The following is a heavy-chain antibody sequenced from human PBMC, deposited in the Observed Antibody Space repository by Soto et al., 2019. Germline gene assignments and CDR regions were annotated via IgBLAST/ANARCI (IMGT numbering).Heavy chain of an antibody. CDR3: ASGDNCSGGSCYWFDP. J-gene: IGHJ5*02. D-gene: IGHD2-15*01. Sequence: SWYRKCSVYGKSISSGGYDSSKKRKDPGKGLEWIGYIYYSGSTYYNPSLKSRLTISVDTSKTQFSLKLSSVTAADTAVYYCASGDNCSGGSCYWFDPWGQGTLVTVSS. CDR2: IYYSGST. V-gene: IGHV4-31*03. CDR1: GKSISSGGYD.